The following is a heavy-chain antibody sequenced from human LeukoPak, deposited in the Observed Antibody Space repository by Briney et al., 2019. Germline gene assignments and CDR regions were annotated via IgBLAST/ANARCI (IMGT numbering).Heavy chain of an antibody. CDR3: ARDNGGSSPFDY. Sequence: GGSLRLSCGASGFTFSSYEMHWVRQAPGKGLEWVSYISSSGSTIYYADSVKGRFTISRDNAKNSLYLQMNSLRAEDTALYYCARDNGGSSPFDYWGQGTLVSVSS. V-gene: IGHV3-48*03. J-gene: IGHJ4*02. CDR2: ISSSGSTI. CDR1: GFTFSSYE. D-gene: IGHD4-23*01.